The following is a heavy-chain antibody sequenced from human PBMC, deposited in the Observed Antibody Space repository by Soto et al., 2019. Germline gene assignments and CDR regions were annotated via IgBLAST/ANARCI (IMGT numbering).Heavy chain of an antibody. D-gene: IGHD2-15*01. CDR3: ARGAVSLVHNIVYYDGMDV. Sequence: QVQLVQSGAEVKKPGSSVKVSCKASGGTFSNSAISWVRQAPGQVREGMAGIIPIVGTTSFAQNFQGRVTITADKSTSTCYMGLNSLRSDDTAMYYVARGAVSLVHNIVYYDGMDVWGQRKRVTVS. CDR1: GGTFSNSA. CDR2: IIPIVGTT. V-gene: IGHV1-69*06. J-gene: IGHJ6*01.